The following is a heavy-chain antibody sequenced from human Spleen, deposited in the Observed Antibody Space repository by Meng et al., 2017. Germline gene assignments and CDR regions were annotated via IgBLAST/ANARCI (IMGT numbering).Heavy chain of an antibody. V-gene: IGHV3-69-1*01. Sequence: GESLKISCAASRFTFSPYAMSWVRQAPGKGLEWVAIIFSGGSTDYADSVKGRFTISRDNAKNSLYLQMNSLRAEDTAVYYCARAEWGGIAVAGYYFDYWGQGTLVTVSS. CDR1: RFTFSPYA. CDR3: ARAEWGGIAVAGYYFDY. J-gene: IGHJ4*02. CDR2: IFSGGST. D-gene: IGHD6-19*01.